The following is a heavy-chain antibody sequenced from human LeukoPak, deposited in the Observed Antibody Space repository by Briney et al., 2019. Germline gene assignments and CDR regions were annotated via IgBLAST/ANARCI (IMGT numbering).Heavy chain of an antibody. D-gene: IGHD2-2*02. CDR1: GFTFSNYA. CDR3: ARDGCTSTSCYTRGDV. Sequence: PGGSLRLSCAASGFTFSNYAMSWVRQAPGKGLEWVANIKPDGSEKYYVDSVKGRFTISRDNAKNSLYLQMNSLRAEDSAVYYCARDGCTSTSCYTRGDVWGKGTMVTVSS. J-gene: IGHJ6*03. CDR2: IKPDGSEK. V-gene: IGHV3-7*01.